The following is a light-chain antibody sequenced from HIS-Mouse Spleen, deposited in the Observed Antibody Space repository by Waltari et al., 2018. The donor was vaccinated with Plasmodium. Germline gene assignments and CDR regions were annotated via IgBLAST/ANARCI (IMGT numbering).Light chain of an antibody. CDR3: QQSYSTWT. V-gene: IGKV1-39*01. CDR2: AAS. Sequence: DIQMTQSPSSLSASVGDRITITCRASQSISSYLNWYQQKPGKAPNLLIYAASSLQSGVPSRFSGSGSGTDFTLTISSLQPEDFATYYCQQSYSTWTFGQGT. J-gene: IGKJ1*01. CDR1: QSISSY.